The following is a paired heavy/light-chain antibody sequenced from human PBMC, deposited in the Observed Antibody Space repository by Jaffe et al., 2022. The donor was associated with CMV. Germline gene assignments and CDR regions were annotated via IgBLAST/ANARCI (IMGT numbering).Light chain of an antibody. CDR1: NIGSKS. Sequence: SYVLTQPPSVSVAPGKTARITCGGNNIGSKSVHWYQQKPGQAPVLVIYYDSDRPSGIPERFSGSNSGNTATLTISRVEAGDEADYYCQVWDSSSDHPVVFGGGTKLTVL. J-gene: IGLJ2*01. CDR3: QVWDSSSDHPVV. V-gene: IGLV3-21*04. CDR2: YDS.
Heavy chain of an antibody. CDR2: IYTSGST. CDR1: GGSISSYY. V-gene: IGHV4-4*07. Sequence: QVQLQESGPGLVKPSETLSLTCTVSGGSISSYYWSWIRQPAGKGLEWIGRIYTSGSTNYNPSLKSRVTMSVDTSKNQFSLKLSSVTAADTAVYYCARDQVGYYGSGSYFDYWGQGTLVTVSS. CDR3: ARDQVGYYGSGSYFDY. J-gene: IGHJ4*02. D-gene: IGHD3-10*01.